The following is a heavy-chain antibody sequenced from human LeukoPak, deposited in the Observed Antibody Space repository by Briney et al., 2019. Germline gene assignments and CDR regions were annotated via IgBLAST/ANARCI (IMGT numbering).Heavy chain of an antibody. J-gene: IGHJ4*02. CDR3: AREGTVYYDFWSGYYTCIDY. D-gene: IGHD3-3*01. V-gene: IGHV1-18*01. Sequence: ASVKVSCKASGYTFTSYGISWVRQVPGQGLEWMGWISAYNGNTNYAQKLQGRVTMTTDTSTSTAYMELRSLRSDDTAVYYCAREGTVYYDFWSGYYTCIDYWGQGTLVTVSS. CDR1: GYTFTSYG. CDR2: ISAYNGNT.